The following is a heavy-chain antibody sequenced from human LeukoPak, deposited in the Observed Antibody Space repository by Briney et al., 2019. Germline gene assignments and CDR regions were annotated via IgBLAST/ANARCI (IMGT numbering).Heavy chain of an antibody. Sequence: GRSLRLSCAASGFTFSSYAMHWVRQAPGKGLEWVAVISYDGSNKYYADSVKGRFTISRGNSKNTLYLQMNSLRAEDTAVYYCARDMGCSSTSCYASYYYYGMDVWGQGTTVTVSS. CDR1: GFTFSSYA. CDR2: ISYDGSNK. V-gene: IGHV3-30-3*01. J-gene: IGHJ6*02. CDR3: ARDMGCSSTSCYASYYYYGMDV. D-gene: IGHD2-2*01.